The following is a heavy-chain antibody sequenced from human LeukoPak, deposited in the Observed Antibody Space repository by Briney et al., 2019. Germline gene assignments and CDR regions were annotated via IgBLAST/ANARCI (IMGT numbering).Heavy chain of an antibody. CDR1: GGSFNGYY. Sequence: SETLSLTCAVYGGSFNGYYWSWIRQPPGKGLEWIGEINHSGSTNYNPSLKSRVTISVDTSKNQFSLKLSSVTAADTAVYYCARGPRYYYDSSGYALDYWGQGTLVTVSS. D-gene: IGHD3-22*01. J-gene: IGHJ4*02. V-gene: IGHV4-34*01. CDR3: ARGPRYYYDSSGYALDY. CDR2: INHSGST.